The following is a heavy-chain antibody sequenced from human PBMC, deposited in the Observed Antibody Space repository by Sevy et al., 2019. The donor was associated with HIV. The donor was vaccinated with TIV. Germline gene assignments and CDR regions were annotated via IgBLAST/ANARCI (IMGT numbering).Heavy chain of an antibody. D-gene: IGHD6-6*01. CDR2: LNGDGRDI. Sequence: GGSLRLSCAASGFTFSNYYMNWVRQGPGKGLVWVARLNGDGRDINYADSVRGRFTISRDNTKNTLYLQMSSLRGEDTAVYYCFVRIRDSSEIDYWGQGTLVTVSS. CDR1: GFTFSNYY. J-gene: IGHJ4*02. CDR3: FVRIRDSSEIDY. V-gene: IGHV3-74*01.